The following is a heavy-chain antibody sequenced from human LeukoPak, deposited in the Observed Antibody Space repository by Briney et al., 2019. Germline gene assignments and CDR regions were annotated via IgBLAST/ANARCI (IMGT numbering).Heavy chain of an antibody. V-gene: IGHV1-2*02. Sequence: ASVKVSCKASGYTFTGYYMHWVRQAPGQGLEWMGWINPNSGGTNYAQKFQGRVTMTRDASISTAYMELSRLRSDDTAVYYCARDPPDIVVLPAARDAYWGQGTLVTVSS. D-gene: IGHD2-2*01. CDR1: GYTFTGYY. CDR3: ARDPPDIVVLPAARDAY. J-gene: IGHJ4*02. CDR2: INPNSGGT.